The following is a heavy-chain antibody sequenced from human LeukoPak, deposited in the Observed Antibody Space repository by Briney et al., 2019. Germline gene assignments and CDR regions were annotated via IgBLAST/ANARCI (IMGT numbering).Heavy chain of an antibody. CDR2: ISGSGGST. J-gene: IGHJ4*01. D-gene: IGHD3-10*01. V-gene: IGHV3-23*01. Sequence: GGSLRLSCAASGFTFSSYAVSWVRQAPGKGLEWVSAISGSGGSTYYADSVKGRFTISRDNSKNTLYPQMNSLRVEDTAIYYCAKDRFASGSYDYWAQGTLVTVSS. CDR1: GFTFSSYA. CDR3: AKDRFASGSYDY.